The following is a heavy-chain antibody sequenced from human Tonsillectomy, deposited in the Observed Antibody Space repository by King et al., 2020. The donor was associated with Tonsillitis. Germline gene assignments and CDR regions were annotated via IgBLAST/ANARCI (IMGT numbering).Heavy chain of an antibody. V-gene: IGHV1-18*04. J-gene: IGHJ3*02. CDR3: ARRGSYEAFDI. CDR1: GYTFSSFG. Sequence: FQLVQSGGEVKKPGASVKVSCKASGYTFSSFGINWVRQAPGQGLGWMGWISVYNRNANYAQQFQGRVTMTTDTFTSTAYMELRSLRSDDTAVYYCARRGSYEAFDIWGQGTMVTVSS. D-gene: IGHD1-26*01. CDR2: ISVYNRNA.